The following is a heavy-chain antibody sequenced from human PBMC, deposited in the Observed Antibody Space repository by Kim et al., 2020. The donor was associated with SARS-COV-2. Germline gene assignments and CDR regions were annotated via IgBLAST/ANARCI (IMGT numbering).Heavy chain of an antibody. CDR3: TREVYDYVWGSYRYIQNWFDP. Sequence: GGSLRLSCTASGFTFGDYAMSWFRQAPGKGLEWVGFIRSKAYGGTTEYAASVKGRFTISRDDSKSIAYLQMNSLKTEDTAVYYCTREVYDYVWGSYRYIQNWFDPWGQGTLVTVSS. CDR1: GFTFGDYA. CDR2: IRSKAYGGTT. V-gene: IGHV3-49*03. D-gene: IGHD3-16*02. J-gene: IGHJ5*02.